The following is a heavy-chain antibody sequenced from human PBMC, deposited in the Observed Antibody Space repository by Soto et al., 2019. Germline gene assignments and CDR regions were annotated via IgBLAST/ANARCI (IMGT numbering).Heavy chain of an antibody. Sequence: GGSLRLSCAASGFTFSSYWMHWVRQAPGKGLVWVSRINSDENSTSYADSVKGRFTISRDNAKNTLYLQMNSLRAEDTAVYYCAISLLVATNSGDYPSPDYWGQGTLVTVSS. CDR2: INSDENST. CDR1: GFTFSSYW. D-gene: IGHD4-17*01. J-gene: IGHJ4*02. V-gene: IGHV3-74*01. CDR3: AISLLVATNSGDYPSPDY.